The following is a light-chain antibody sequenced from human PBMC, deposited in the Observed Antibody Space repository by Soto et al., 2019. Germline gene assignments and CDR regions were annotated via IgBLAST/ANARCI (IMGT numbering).Light chain of an antibody. CDR3: QQFGSSIPHT. V-gene: IGKV3-20*01. CDR2: GAS. Sequence: EIVMTQSPGTLSLSPGDRATISCRASQVIGSRYLAWYHQKSGQAPRLLIYGASSRATGIPDRFSGSGSGTDFTLTISRLEPEDFGVYYCQQFGSSIPHTFGQGTKLEIK. J-gene: IGKJ2*01. CDR1: QVIGSRY.